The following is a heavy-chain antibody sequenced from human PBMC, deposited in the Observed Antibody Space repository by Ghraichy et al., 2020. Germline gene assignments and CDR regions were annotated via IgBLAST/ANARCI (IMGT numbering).Heavy chain of an antibody. J-gene: IGHJ4*02. CDR3: ARVRCSSSSCFPDY. V-gene: IGHV3-7*01. D-gene: IGHD2-2*01. CDR2: IKQDGSDQ. CDR1: GFSFTNYW. Sequence: GGSLRLSCAASGFSFTNYWMTWVRQAPGKGLEWVASIKQDGSDQYYVDSLKGRFTISRENAKNTLYLQMNGLRAEDTAVYYCARVRCSSSSCFPDYWGQGSLVTVSS.